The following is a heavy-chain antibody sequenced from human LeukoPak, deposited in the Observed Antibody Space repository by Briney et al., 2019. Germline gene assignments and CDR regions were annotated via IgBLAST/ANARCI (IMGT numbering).Heavy chain of an antibody. J-gene: IGHJ4*02. CDR1: GYTFTGYY. Sequence: ASVKVSCKASGYTFTGYYMHWVRQAPGQGLEWMGWINPNSGGTNYAQKFQGRVTMTRDTSISTAYMELSRLRSDDTAVYYCAATSSSWYTVEYWGQGTLVTVSS. V-gene: IGHV1-2*02. CDR2: INPNSGGT. CDR3: AATSSSWYTVEY. D-gene: IGHD6-13*01.